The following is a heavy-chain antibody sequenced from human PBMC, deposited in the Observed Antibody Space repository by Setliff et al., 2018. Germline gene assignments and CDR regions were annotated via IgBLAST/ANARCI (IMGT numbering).Heavy chain of an antibody. CDR2: TYYSGGT. CDR1: GVSLRSNF. D-gene: IGHD2-15*01. J-gene: IGHJ4*01. V-gene: IGHV4-39*01. Sequence: SETLSLTCTVSGVSLRSNFWGWIRQHPGKGLEWIGSTYYSGGTSYNPSLKSRVTMSVDMSRNQFSLGLRSVTVADTATYYCVGPGGTTVVARHVDYWSSGIVVTV. CDR3: VGPGGTTVVARHVDY.